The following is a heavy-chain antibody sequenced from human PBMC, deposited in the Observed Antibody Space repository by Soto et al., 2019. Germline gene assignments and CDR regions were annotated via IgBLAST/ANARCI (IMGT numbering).Heavy chain of an antibody. J-gene: IGHJ6*02. CDR2: ISWDGGST. CDR3: AKDSSSPPYYYYGMDV. CDR1: GFTFDDYA. Sequence: GGSLRLSCAASGFTFDDYAMHWVRQAPGKGLEWVSLISWDGGSTYYADSVKGRFTISRDNSKNSLYLQMNSLRAEETALYYCAKDSSSPPYYYYGMDVWGQGTTVTVSS. D-gene: IGHD6-6*01. V-gene: IGHV3-43D*03.